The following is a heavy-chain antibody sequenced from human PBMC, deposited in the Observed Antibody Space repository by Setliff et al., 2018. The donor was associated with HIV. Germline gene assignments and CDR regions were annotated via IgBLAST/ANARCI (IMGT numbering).Heavy chain of an antibody. V-gene: IGHV3-23*01. CDR1: GFTFIDYA. CDR3: AKLAPSYSSGKDDF. J-gene: IGHJ4*02. D-gene: IGHD6-19*01. CDR2: IVGGASST. Sequence: ASVKVSCVASGFTFIDYAMSWVRQAQGKGLEWVSAIVGGASSTVYADSVKGRFTISRDNSKNTLYLQMNSLRPEDTAIYYCAKLAPSYSSGKDDFWGQGTLVTVSS.